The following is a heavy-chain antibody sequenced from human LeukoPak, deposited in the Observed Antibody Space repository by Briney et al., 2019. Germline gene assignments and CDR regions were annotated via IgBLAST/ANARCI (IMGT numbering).Heavy chain of an antibody. Sequence: SETLSLTCAVYGGSFSYYYWSWIRQPPGKGLEWIGTIYYSGTTYYNPSLKSRVTISIDTSKNQFSLKLSSVTAADTAVYYCARHYSSGWEGYFDYWGQGTLVTVSS. CDR2: IYYSGTT. V-gene: IGHV4-34*01. D-gene: IGHD6-19*01. CDR3: ARHYSSGWEGYFDY. J-gene: IGHJ4*02. CDR1: GGSFSYYY.